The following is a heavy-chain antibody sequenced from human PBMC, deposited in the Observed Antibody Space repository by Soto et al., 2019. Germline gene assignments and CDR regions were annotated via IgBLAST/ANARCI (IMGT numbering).Heavy chain of an antibody. CDR3: ARASSRWGSVAAY. V-gene: IGHV3-53*01. CDR1: GFTVSGNY. Sequence: GGSLRLSCAASGFTVSGNYMGWVRQAPGKGLDWVSAIYSGGSTLYADSVRGRFTISRDNSKNTLYLQMNSLRAEDTAIYYCARASSRWGSVAAYSGQGTRVTVSS. CDR2: IYSGGST. J-gene: IGHJ4*02. D-gene: IGHD7-27*01.